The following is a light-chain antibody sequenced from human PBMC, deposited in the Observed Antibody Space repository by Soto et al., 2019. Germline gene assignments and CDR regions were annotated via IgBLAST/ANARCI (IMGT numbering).Light chain of an antibody. J-gene: IGKJ1*01. Sequence: DIQMTQSPSTLSASVGDRVTITCRASQSISSWLAGYQQKPGKAPKLLIYDASSLESGVPSRFSGSGSGTECTLTISSLQPDDYATYDCQQGETFGQGTKVEIK. CDR1: QSISSW. CDR3: QQGET. V-gene: IGKV1-5*01. CDR2: DAS.